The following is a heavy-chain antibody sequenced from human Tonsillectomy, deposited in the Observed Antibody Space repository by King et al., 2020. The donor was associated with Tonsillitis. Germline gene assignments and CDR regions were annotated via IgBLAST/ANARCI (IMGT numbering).Heavy chain of an antibody. V-gene: IGHV3-9*01. CDR1: GFSFDDYA. CDR2: ISWNSGTI. CDR3: TKDPDYYDSSTS. Sequence: QLVQSGGALVQPGRSLRLSCAASGFSFDDYAMHWVRQAPGKGLEGVSGISWNSGTIGYADSVKGRFTISRDNAKNFLYLQMNSLRAEDTALYYCTKDPDYYDSSTSWGQGTLVTVSS. J-gene: IGHJ4*02. D-gene: IGHD3-22*01.